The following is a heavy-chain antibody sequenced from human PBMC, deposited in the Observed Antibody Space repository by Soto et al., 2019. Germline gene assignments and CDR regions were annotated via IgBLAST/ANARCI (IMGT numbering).Heavy chain of an antibody. Sequence: QVQLVQSGAEVKKPGASVKVSCKASGYTCTSYGICGVRQAPGQGLEWMGWISAYYGNTNYAQKLQGRVTMTTDTSTCTAYMELRSLRSDDTAVYYCARDSNYYDSSGYYYFDAFDIWGQGTMVTVSS. D-gene: IGHD3-22*01. J-gene: IGHJ3*02. CDR3: ARDSNYYDSSGYYYFDAFDI. V-gene: IGHV1-18*01. CDR2: ISAYYGNT. CDR1: GYTCTSYG.